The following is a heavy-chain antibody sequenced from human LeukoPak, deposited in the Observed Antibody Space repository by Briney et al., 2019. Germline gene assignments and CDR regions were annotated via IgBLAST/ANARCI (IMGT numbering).Heavy chain of an antibody. CDR1: GRSFSGYY. Sequence: SETLSLTCAVYGRSFSGYYWTWIRQPPGKGLEWIGEINHGGGTDHNPSLKSRVTMSVDTSKNQISLQLTSVTAADTAVYYCASGRSGNQLLYVYWGQGTLVTVSS. J-gene: IGHJ4*02. CDR3: ASGRSGNQLLYVY. V-gene: IGHV4-34*01. D-gene: IGHD2-2*02. CDR2: INHGGGT.